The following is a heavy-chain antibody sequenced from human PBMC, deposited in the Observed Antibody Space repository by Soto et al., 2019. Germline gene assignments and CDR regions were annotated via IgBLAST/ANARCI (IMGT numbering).Heavy chain of an antibody. Sequence: GGSLRLSCAASGFTFSGYTRNWVRQAPGKGLEWVSSITSGSSYIYDADSVKGRFTIFRDNAKNSLYLQINSLRAENTAMYHCARSSFDYCGQVTVVT. V-gene: IGHV3-21*01. CDR3: ARSSFDY. J-gene: IGHJ4*02. CDR1: GFTFSGYT. CDR2: ITSGSSYI.